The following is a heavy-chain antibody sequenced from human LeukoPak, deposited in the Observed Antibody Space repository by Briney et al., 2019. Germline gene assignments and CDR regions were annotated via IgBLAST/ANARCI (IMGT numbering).Heavy chain of an antibody. D-gene: IGHD1-20*01. J-gene: IGHJ4*02. Sequence: GGSLRLSCAASGFTFSSYNMNWVRQAPGRGLEWISYISSTGSTRYHADSVKGRFTISRDNTKNSLYLQMSSLRAEDTAVYYCARGDNWNYFDYWGQGTLVTVSS. V-gene: IGHV3-48*01. CDR2: ISSTGSTR. CDR1: GFTFSSYN. CDR3: ARGDNWNYFDY.